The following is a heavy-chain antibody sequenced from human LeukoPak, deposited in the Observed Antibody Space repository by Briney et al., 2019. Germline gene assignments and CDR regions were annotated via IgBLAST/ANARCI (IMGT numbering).Heavy chain of an antibody. V-gene: IGHV3-30*04. CDR1: GFTFSSYA. CDR2: ISYDGSNK. CDR3: ARGDRGSPTAFDY. J-gene: IGHJ4*02. Sequence: GRSLRLSCAASGFTFSSYAMHWVRQAPGKGLEWVAVISYDGSNKYYADSVKGRFTISIDNSKNTLYLQMNSLRAEDTAVYYCARGDRGSPTAFDYWGQGTLVTVSS. D-gene: IGHD1-26*01.